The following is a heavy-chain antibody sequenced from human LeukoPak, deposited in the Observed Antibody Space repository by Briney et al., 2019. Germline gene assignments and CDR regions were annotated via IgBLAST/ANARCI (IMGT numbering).Heavy chain of an antibody. CDR3: ARHGILTDHSIRY. CDR2: INHSGST. CDR1: GGSFSGYY. D-gene: IGHD2-8*01. Sequence: SETLSLTCAVYGGSFSGYYWSWIRQPPGKGLEWIGEINHSGSTNYNPSLKSRVTISVDTSKNQFSLNLTSVTAADTAVYFCARHGILTDHSIRYWGQGLLVTVSS. V-gene: IGHV4-34*01. J-gene: IGHJ4*02.